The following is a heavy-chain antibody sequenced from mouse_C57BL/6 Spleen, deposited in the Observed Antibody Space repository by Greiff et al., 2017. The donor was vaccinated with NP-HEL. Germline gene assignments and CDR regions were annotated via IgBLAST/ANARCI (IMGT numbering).Heavy chain of an antibody. CDR3: ARGTGSNYGYFDY. CDR1: GFTFSDYY. J-gene: IGHJ2*01. V-gene: IGHV5-16*01. Sequence: DVKLVESEGGLVQPGSSMKLSCTASGFTFSDYYMAWVRQVPEKGLEWVANINYDGSRTYYLDSLKSRFIISRNNAKNILYLQMRSLKSEDTATYYWARGTGSNYGYFDYWGQGTTLTVSS. D-gene: IGHD2-5*01. CDR2: INYDGSRT.